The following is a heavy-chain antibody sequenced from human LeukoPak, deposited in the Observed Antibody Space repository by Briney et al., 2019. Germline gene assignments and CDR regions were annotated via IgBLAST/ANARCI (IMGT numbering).Heavy chain of an antibody. CDR2: ISSSSSYI. V-gene: IGHV3-21*01. Sequence: GGSLRLSCAASGFTFSSYSMNWVRQAPGKGLEWVSSISSSSSYIYYADSVKGRFTISRDNAKNSLYLQMNSLRAEDTAVYYCARIVGATDDAFDIWGQGTMVTVSS. CDR1: GFTFSSYS. J-gene: IGHJ3*02. CDR3: ARIVGATDDAFDI. D-gene: IGHD1-26*01.